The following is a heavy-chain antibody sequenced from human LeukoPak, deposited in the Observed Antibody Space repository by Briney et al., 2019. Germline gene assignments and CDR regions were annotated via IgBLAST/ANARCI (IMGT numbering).Heavy chain of an antibody. V-gene: IGHV4-38-2*02. D-gene: IGHD6-13*01. Sequence: SETLSLTCTVSGYSISSGYYWGWIRQPPGKGLEWIGSIYHSGSTYYNPSLKSRVTISVDTSKNQFSLKLSSVTAADTAVYYCARGVAAASTCGYWGQGTLVTVSS. CDR2: IYHSGST. CDR3: ARGVAAASTCGY. J-gene: IGHJ4*02. CDR1: GYSISSGYY.